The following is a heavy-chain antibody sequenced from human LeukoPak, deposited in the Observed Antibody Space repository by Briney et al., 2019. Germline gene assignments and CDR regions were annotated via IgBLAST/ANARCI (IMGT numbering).Heavy chain of an antibody. J-gene: IGHJ4*02. V-gene: IGHV3-9*02. Sequence: GGSLRLSCAASGFTSNDHAMHWIRQIPGKGLEWVSGIYWNSGGTGYADSVKGRFTISRDNSKNTLYLQMNSLRAEDTAVYYCAKEDEAIAAAGTQDYWGQGTLVTVSS. CDR1: GFTSNDHA. CDR2: IYWNSGGT. D-gene: IGHD6-13*01. CDR3: AKEDEAIAAAGTQDY.